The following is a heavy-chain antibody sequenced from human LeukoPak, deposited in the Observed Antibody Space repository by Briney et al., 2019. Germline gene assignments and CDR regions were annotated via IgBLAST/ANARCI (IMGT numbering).Heavy chain of an antibody. J-gene: IGHJ4*02. V-gene: IGHV3-30-3*01. Sequence: PGGSLRLSCAASGFTFSSYAMHWVRQAPGKGLEWVAVISYDGSNKYYADSVKGRFTISRDNSKNTLYLQMNSLRAEDTAVYYCAKAEKQWLVWTGPLVDYWGQGTLVTVSS. D-gene: IGHD6-19*01. CDR2: ISYDGSNK. CDR3: AKAEKQWLVWTGPLVDY. CDR1: GFTFSSYA.